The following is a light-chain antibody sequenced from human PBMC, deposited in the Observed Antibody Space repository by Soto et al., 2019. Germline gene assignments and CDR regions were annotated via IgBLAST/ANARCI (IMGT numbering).Light chain of an antibody. CDR2: EVS. CDR3: SSYTSSSAYV. CDR1: SSDVGGYNY. V-gene: IGLV2-14*01. Sequence: QSALTQPASVSGSPGQSITISCTGTSSDVGGYNYVSWYQQHAGKAPKLMLYEVSNRPSGVSNRFSGSKSGNTASLTISGLQAEDEADYYCSSYTSSSAYVFGTGTKVTVL. J-gene: IGLJ1*01.